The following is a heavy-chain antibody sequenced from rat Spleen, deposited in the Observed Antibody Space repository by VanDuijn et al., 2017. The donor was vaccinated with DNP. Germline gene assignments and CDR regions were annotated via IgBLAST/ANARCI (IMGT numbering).Heavy chain of an antibody. J-gene: IGHJ3*01. D-gene: IGHD1-11*01. CDR1: GFSLTNYH. CDR3: TRDRPNYGGYSDIWFAY. V-gene: IGHV2-19*01. Sequence: QVQLKESGPGLVQPSQTLSLTCTVSGFSLTNYHVHWVRQPPGKGLAWMGRIQSGGNTDYNSALKSRLSISRDTSKSQVFLKMNSLQTEDTAIYFCTRDRPNYGGYSDIWFAYWGQGTLVTVSS. CDR2: IQSGGNT.